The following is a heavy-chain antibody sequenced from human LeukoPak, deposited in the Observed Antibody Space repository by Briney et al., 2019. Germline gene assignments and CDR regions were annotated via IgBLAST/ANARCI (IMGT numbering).Heavy chain of an antibody. Sequence: PSETLSLTCTVSGGSISSGDYYWSWIRQPPGKGLEWVGYIYYSGSTYYNPLLKSRVTISVDTSKNQFSLKLSSVTAADTAVYYCAGGKEGDYYYYYGMDVWGQGTTVTVSS. CDR2: IYYSGST. V-gene: IGHV4-30-4*01. CDR1: GGSISSGDYY. CDR3: AGGKEGDYYYYYGMDV. J-gene: IGHJ6*02.